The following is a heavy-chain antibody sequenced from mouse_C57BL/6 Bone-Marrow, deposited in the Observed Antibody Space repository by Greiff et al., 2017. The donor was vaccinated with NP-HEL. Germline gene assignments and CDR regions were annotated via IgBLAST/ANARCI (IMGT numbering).Heavy chain of an antibody. D-gene: IGHD1-1*01. CDR1: GYAFSSYW. Sequence: QVQLQQSGAELVKPGASVKISCKASGYAFSSYWMNWVKQRPGKGLEWIGQIYPGDGDTNYNGKFKGEATLTADKSSSTAYMQLSSLTSEDSAVYFCARRGTTVVATYWYFDVWGTGTTVTVSS. CDR2: IYPGDGDT. V-gene: IGHV1-80*01. J-gene: IGHJ1*03. CDR3: ARRGTTVVATYWYFDV.